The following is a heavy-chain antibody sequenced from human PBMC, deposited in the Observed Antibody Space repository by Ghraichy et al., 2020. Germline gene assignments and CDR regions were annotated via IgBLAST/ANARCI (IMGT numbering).Heavy chain of an antibody. CDR3: ARVAYQSDRSPYRPVDY. V-gene: IGHV3-7*03. CDR2: IKQDESEK. J-gene: IGHJ4*02. CDR1: GFTFSSYW. D-gene: IGHD3-16*01. Sequence: GGSLRLSCAASGFTFSSYWMSWVRQAPGKGLEWVANIKQDESEKYYVDSVKGRFTISRDNAKSSLYLQMISLRAEDTAMYYCARVAYQSDRSPYRPVDYSGQGTLVTVSS.